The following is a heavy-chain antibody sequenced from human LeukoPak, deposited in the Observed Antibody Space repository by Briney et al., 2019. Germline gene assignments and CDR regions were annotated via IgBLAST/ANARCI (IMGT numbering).Heavy chain of an antibody. D-gene: IGHD3-3*01. Sequence: SETLSLTCAVYGGSFSGYYWSWIRQPPGKGLEWIGEINHSGSVSYNPSLKSRVTMSVDTSKNQFSLKLSSVTAADTAVYYCASIDFWSDYWGQGTLVTVSS. J-gene: IGHJ4*02. CDR3: ASIDFWSDY. V-gene: IGHV4-34*01. CDR1: GGSFSGYY. CDR2: INHSGSV.